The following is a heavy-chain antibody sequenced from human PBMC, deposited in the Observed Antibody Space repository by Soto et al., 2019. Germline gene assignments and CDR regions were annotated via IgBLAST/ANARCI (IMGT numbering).Heavy chain of an antibody. CDR3: ARRYCSSTSCPDFDY. J-gene: IGHJ4*02. V-gene: IGHV4-34*01. CDR1: GGSFSGYY. D-gene: IGHD2-2*01. Sequence: TSETLSLTCAVYGGSFSGYYWSWIRQPPGKGLEWIGEINHSGSTNYNPSLKSRVTISVDTSKNQFSLKLSSVTAADTAVYYCARRYCSSTSCPDFDYWGQGTLVTVSS. CDR2: INHSGST.